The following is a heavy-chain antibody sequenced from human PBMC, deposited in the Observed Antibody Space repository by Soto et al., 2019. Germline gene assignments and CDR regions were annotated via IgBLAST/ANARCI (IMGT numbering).Heavy chain of an antibody. D-gene: IGHD3-3*01. CDR2: IIPIFGTA. J-gene: IGHJ6*02. V-gene: IGHV1-69*05. CDR3: ASEAPPVLRFLEWSPSPYGMDV. Sequence: GASVKVSCKASGGTFSSYAISWVRQAPGQGLEWMGGIIPIFGTANYAQKFQGRVTMTRDTSTSTVYMELSSLRSEDTAVYYCASEAPPVLRFLEWSPSPYGMDVWGQGTTVTVSS. CDR1: GGTFSSYA.